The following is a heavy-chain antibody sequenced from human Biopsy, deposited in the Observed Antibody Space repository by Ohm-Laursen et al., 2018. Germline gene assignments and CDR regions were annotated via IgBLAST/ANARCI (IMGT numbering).Heavy chain of an antibody. Sequence: GSSVKVSCKASGGSFNSLDLSWVRQAPGHGLEWLGGIIPFSGTINYAQAFRGRVAITADESTSTVYLDLSSLRSEDTATYYCARRRGADFDYWGQGTLVTASS. CDR3: ARRRGADFDY. CDR2: IIPFSGTI. J-gene: IGHJ4*02. V-gene: IGHV1-69*01. D-gene: IGHD3-16*01. CDR1: GGSFNSLD.